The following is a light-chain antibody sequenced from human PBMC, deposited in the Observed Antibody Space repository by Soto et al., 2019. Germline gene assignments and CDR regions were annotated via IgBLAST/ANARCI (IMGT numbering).Light chain of an antibody. CDR3: LLSYSDSVV. Sequence: QAVVTQEPSLTVSPGGTVTLTCGSSTGAVSSGHFPYWFQQRPGQAPRTLIYDTTKKHSWTPARFSGSLLGGKAALSLSGAQPEDEADYYCLLSYSDSVVFGGGTKVTVL. CDR2: DTT. J-gene: IGLJ2*01. CDR1: TGAVSSGHF. V-gene: IGLV7-46*01.